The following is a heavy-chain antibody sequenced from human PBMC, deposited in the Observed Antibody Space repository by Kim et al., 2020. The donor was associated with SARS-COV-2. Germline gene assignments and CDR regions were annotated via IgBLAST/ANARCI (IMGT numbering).Heavy chain of an antibody. CDR1: GGSISSNVYY. J-gene: IGHJ5*02. Sequence: SETLSLTCTVSGGSISSNVYYWTWIRQHPGKGLEWIGYIYYSGSTYYNPSLKSRVIISLDTSKNQFSLKLSSVTAADTAVYYCARKDGGNAFSSWGQGTLVTVSS. CDR2: IYYSGST. D-gene: IGHD2-15*01. V-gene: IGHV4-31*03. CDR3: ARKDGGNAFSS.